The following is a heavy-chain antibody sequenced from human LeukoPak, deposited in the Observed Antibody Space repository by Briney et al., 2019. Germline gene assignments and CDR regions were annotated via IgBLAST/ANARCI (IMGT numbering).Heavy chain of an antibody. CDR1: GYTFTNYA. J-gene: IGHJ4*02. CDR3: ARDREDEAAGN. Sequence: GASVKVSCKASGYTFTNYAVSWVRQAPGQGLEWMGWINPNTENPTYAQGFTGRFVFSVDTSVRMAYLQISSLKAEDTAVYYCARDREDEAAGNWGQGTLVTVSS. V-gene: IGHV7-4-1*04. CDR2: INPNTENP. D-gene: IGHD6-13*01.